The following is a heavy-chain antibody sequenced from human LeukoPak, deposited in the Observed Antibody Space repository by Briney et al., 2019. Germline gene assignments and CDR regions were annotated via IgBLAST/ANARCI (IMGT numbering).Heavy chain of an antibody. Sequence: SETLSLTCTVSGGSISSGGYYWSWIRQHPGKGLEWIGYTYYSGSTYYNPSLKSRVTISVDTSKNQFSLKLSSVTAADTAVYYCARTSYSNYVDYWGQGTLVTVSS. CDR2: TYYSGST. CDR3: ARTSYSNYVDY. J-gene: IGHJ4*02. V-gene: IGHV4-31*03. D-gene: IGHD4-4*01. CDR1: GGSISSGGYY.